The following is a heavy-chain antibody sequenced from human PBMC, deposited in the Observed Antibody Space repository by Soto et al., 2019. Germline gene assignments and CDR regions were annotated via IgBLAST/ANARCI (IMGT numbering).Heavy chain of an antibody. Sequence: QVQLQESGPGLVKPSETLSLTCTVSRGSMNNYYWSWIRQPPGKGLEWIGYIYYSGSTNYKPPLKSRVTISVDTSKNPFSLKLSSVTAADAAVYYCAGGPMGYDSWGQGTLVTVSS. CDR1: RGSMNNYY. J-gene: IGHJ4*02. D-gene: IGHD3-16*01. V-gene: IGHV4-59*01. CDR3: AGGPMGYDS. CDR2: IYYSGST.